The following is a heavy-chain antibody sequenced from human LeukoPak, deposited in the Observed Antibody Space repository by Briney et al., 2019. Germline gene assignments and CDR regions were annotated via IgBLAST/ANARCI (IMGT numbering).Heavy chain of an antibody. V-gene: IGHV4-61*02. CDR2: IYTSGST. J-gene: IGHJ3*02. Sequence: SETLSLTCTVSGGSISSGSYYWSWIRQPAGKGLEWIGRIYTSGSTNYNPSLKSRVTISVDTSKNQFSLKLSSVTAADTAVYYCARQFHSGLDIWGQGTMVTVSS. CDR3: ARQFHSGLDI. CDR1: GGSISSGSYY. D-gene: IGHD1-26*01.